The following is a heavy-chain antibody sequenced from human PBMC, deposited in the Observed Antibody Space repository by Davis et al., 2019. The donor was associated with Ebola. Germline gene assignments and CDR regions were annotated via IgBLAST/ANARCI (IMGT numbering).Heavy chain of an antibody. V-gene: IGHV3-48*04. CDR1: GFTFSSYS. J-gene: IGHJ6*02. D-gene: IGHD2-21*02. CDR2: ISSSSSTI. CDR3: ARAGYCGGDCYPEIYGMDV. Sequence: PGGSLRLSCAASGFTFSSYSMNWVRQAPGKGLEWVSYISSSSSTIYYADSVKGRFTISRDNAKNSLYLQMNSLRAEDTAVYYCARAGYCGGDCYPEIYGMDVWGQGTTVTVSS.